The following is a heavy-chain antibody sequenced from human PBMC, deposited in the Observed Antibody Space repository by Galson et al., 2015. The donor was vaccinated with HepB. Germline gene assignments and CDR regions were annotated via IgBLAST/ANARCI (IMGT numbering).Heavy chain of an antibody. CDR1: GYTFTSYA. CDR3: ASGRVTAIRRTAGAFDI. Sequence: SVKVSCKASGYTFTSYAMHWVRQAPGQRLEWMGWINAGNGNTKYSQKFQGRVTITRDTSASTAYMELSSLRSEDTAVYYCASGRVTAIRRTAGAFDIWGQGTMVTVSS. CDR2: INAGNGNT. V-gene: IGHV1-3*01. D-gene: IGHD2-21*02. J-gene: IGHJ3*02.